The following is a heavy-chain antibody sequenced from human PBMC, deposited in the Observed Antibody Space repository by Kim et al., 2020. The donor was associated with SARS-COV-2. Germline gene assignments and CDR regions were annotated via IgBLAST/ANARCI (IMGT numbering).Heavy chain of an antibody. J-gene: IGHJ5*02. D-gene: IGHD2-15*01. CDR2: ISTYNGDT. CDR3: AREDGFCSGGSCYGVHNWFDP. CDR1: GYTFTSYG. V-gene: IGHV1-18*04. Sequence: ASVKVSCKASGYTFTSYGISWVRQAPGQGLEWMGWISTYNGDTNYAQKFQGRVTMTTDTSTSTGYMELRSLRSDDTAVYYCAREDGFCSGGSCYGVHNWFDPWG.